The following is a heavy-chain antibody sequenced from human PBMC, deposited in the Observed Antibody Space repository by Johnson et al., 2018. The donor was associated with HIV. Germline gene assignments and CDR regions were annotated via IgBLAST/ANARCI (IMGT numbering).Heavy chain of an antibody. Sequence: QVQLVESGGGVVQPGGSLRLSCAASGFTFSSYGMHWVRQAPGKGLEWVAFIRYDGSNKYYADSVKGRFTISRDNSKNTLYLQMSSLRAEETAVYYCARGGGSSSWYQADAFDIWGQGTMVTVSS. CDR2: IRYDGSNK. CDR3: ARGGGSSSWYQADAFDI. V-gene: IGHV3-30*02. D-gene: IGHD6-13*01. CDR1: GFTFSSYG. J-gene: IGHJ3*02.